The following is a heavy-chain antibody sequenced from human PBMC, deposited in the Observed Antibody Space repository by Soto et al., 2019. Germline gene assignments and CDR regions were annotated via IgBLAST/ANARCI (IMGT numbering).Heavy chain of an antibody. J-gene: IGHJ3*02. CDR2: IYPGDSDT. V-gene: IGHV5-51*01. D-gene: IGHD2-15*01. CDR1: GYSFTSYW. Sequence: SLKISCKGSGYSFTSYWIGWVRQMPGKGLEWMGIIYPGDSDTRYSPSFQGQVTISADKSISTAYLQWSSLKASDTAMYYCARQAYCSGGSCYSYDAFDIWGRGTMVTVSS. CDR3: ARQAYCSGGSCYSYDAFDI.